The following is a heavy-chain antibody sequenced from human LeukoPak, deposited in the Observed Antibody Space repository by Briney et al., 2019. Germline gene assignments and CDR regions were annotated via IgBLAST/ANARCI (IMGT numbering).Heavy chain of an antibody. Sequence: SETLSLTCTVSGGSISSSSYYWGWIRQPPGKGLEWIGSIYYSGSTYYNPSLKSRVTISVDTSKNQFSLKLSSVTAADTAVYYCATNYGVNYYFDYWGQGTLVTVSS. D-gene: IGHD4-17*01. V-gene: IGHV4-39*01. CDR1: GGSISSSSYY. CDR2: IYYSGST. CDR3: ATNYGVNYYFDY. J-gene: IGHJ4*02.